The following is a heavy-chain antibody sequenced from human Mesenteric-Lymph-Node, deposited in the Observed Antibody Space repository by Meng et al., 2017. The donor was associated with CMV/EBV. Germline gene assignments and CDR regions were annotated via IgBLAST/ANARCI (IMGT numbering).Heavy chain of an antibody. CDR3: ARVGAFDWSIFDY. D-gene: IGHD3-9*01. Sequence: GSLRLSCTVSGYSISSGYYWGWIRQPPGKGLEWIGYLYYGDSSNYNPSLESRVTISVDTSKNQFSLKLTSVTAADTAVYYCARVGAFDWSIFDYWGQGTLVTVSS. CDR1: GYSISSGYY. CDR2: LYYGDSS. J-gene: IGHJ4*02. V-gene: IGHV4-38-2*02.